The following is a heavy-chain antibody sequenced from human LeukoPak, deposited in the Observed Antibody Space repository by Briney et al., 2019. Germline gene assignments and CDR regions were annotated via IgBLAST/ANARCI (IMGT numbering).Heavy chain of an antibody. CDR3: ARDRTIFGLDKNYFDY. Sequence: AGGSLRLSCSASGFTFGDYAMTWVRQAPGKGLEWVSSISSSSSYIYYADSVKGRFTISRDNAKNSLYLQMNSLRAEDTAVYYCARDRTIFGLDKNYFDYWGQGTLVTVSS. CDR1: GFTFGDYA. D-gene: IGHD3-3*01. CDR2: ISSSSSYI. J-gene: IGHJ4*02. V-gene: IGHV3-21*01.